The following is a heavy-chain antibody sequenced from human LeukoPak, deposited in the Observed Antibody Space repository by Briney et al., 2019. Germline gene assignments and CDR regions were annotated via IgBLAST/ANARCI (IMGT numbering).Heavy chain of an antibody. Sequence: GGSLRLSCAASGFTVSSNYMSWVRQAPGKGLEWVSVIYSGGSTYYADSVKGRFTISRDNSKNTLYLQMNSLRAEDTAAYYCARVTTYYDILTGCSYVDAFDIWGQGTMVTVSS. J-gene: IGHJ3*02. CDR1: GFTVSSNY. V-gene: IGHV3-53*01. CDR3: ARVTTYYDILTGCSYVDAFDI. D-gene: IGHD3-9*01. CDR2: IYSGGST.